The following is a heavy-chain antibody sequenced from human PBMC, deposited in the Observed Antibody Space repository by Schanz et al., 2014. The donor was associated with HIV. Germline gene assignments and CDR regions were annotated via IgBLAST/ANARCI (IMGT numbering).Heavy chain of an antibody. CDR2: ISSNSAYI. CDR3: ARGSWYSSGWYDDYYYYEVDV. D-gene: IGHD6-19*01. J-gene: IGHJ6*02. CDR1: GFNFDDYV. Sequence: EVQLVESGGGLVQPGRSLRLSCTGSGFNFDDYVMYWVRQAPGKGLEWVSSISSNSAYIYYADSLKGRFTISRDNANNSLYLQLNSLSAEDTAVYYCARGSWYSSGWYDDYYYYEVDVWGQGTTVTVSS. V-gene: IGHV3-21*01.